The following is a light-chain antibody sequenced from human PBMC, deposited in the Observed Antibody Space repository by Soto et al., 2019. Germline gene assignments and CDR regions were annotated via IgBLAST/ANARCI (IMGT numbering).Light chain of an antibody. CDR1: QSISSY. CDR3: QQSYTTLWT. Sequence: DIQMTQTTSSLSASVGDRVTITCRASQSISSYLNWYQQNPGKAPKLLIYAASTLQSGVPSRFRGSGSGAEFTLTISSLQPEDFATYYCQQSYTTLWTFGQVTKV. CDR2: AAS. V-gene: IGKV1-39*01. J-gene: IGKJ1*01.